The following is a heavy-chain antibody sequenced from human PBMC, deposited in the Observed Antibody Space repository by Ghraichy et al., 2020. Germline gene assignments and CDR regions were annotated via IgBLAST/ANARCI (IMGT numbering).Heavy chain of an antibody. D-gene: IGHD6-19*01. CDR3: ARGVAGRKGFFDY. J-gene: IGHJ4*02. CDR2: IYYSGST. CDR1: GGSISSYY. Sequence: SETLSLTCTVSGGSISSYYWSWIRQPPGKGLEWIGYIYYSGSTNYNPSLKSRVTISVDTSKNQFSLKLSSVTAADTAVYYCARGVAGRKGFFDYWGQGTLVTVSS. V-gene: IGHV4-59*01.